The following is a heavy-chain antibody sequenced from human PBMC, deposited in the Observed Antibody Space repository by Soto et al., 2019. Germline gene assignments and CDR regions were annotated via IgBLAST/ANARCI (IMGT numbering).Heavy chain of an antibody. J-gene: IGHJ6*03. Sequence: QMQLQESGPGLVKPSETLSLTCTVSGGSISSRDYYWGWIRQPPGEGLEWIAAIYYGGSTYYDPSLKSRVTISVDTSKNQFSLRLSSVTAADTAVYYCARIAARPRGYDYYYNYMDVWGKGTTVTVSS. D-gene: IGHD6-13*01. CDR2: IYYGGST. CDR1: GGSISSRDYY. V-gene: IGHV4-39*01. CDR3: ARIAARPRGYDYYYNYMDV.